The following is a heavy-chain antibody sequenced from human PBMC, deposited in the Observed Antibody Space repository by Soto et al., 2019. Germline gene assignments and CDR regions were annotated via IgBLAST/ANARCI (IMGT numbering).Heavy chain of an antibody. CDR1: GFTFGDYA. D-gene: IGHD3-9*01. V-gene: IGHV3-49*03. CDR2: IRSKAYGGTT. J-gene: IGHJ3*02. Sequence: GGSLRLSCTASGFTFGDYAMSWFRQAPGKGLEWVGFIRSKAYGGTTEYAASVKGRFTISRDDSKSIAYLQMNSLKTEDTAVYYCTRDIYDILTGYPPLIAFDIWGQGTMVTVSS. CDR3: TRDIYDILTGYPPLIAFDI.